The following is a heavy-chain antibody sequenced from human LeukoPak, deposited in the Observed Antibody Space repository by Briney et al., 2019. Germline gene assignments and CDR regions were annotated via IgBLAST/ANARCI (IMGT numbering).Heavy chain of an antibody. CDR2: TIPIFGTA. J-gene: IGHJ6*02. D-gene: IGHD2-15*01. V-gene: IGHV1-69*13. Sequence: SVKVSCKASGGTFSSYAISWVRQAPGQGLEWMGGTIPIFGTANYAQKFQGRVTITADESTSTAYMELSSLRSEDTAVYYCARSPAEDIVEPIDYYGMDVWGQGTTVTVSS. CDR3: ARSPAEDIVEPIDYYGMDV. CDR1: GGTFSSYA.